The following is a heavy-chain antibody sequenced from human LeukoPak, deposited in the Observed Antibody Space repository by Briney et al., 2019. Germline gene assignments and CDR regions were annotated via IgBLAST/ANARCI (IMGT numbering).Heavy chain of an antibody. V-gene: IGHV3-7*03. CDR2: IKEDGSEK. Sequence: GGSLRLSCAASGFSFSGYWMTWVRQAPGKGLEWVANIKEDGSEKYYADFVKGRFTISRDNAKNSLDLQMNSLRAEDTAVYYCARRDSTDYWGQGTLVTVSS. J-gene: IGHJ4*02. CDR3: ARRDSTDY. D-gene: IGHD2/OR15-2a*01. CDR1: GFSFSGYW.